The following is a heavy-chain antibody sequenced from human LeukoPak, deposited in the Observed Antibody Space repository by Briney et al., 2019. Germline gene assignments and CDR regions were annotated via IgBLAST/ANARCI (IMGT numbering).Heavy chain of an antibody. CDR1: GYTFTSYD. CDR2: MNPNSGNA. V-gene: IGHV1-8*01. CDR3: ARDLGMVRGVIILKRWFDP. D-gene: IGHD3-10*01. J-gene: IGHJ5*02. Sequence: ASVKVSCKASGYTFTSYDINWVRQATGQGLEWMGWMNPNSGNAGYAQKFQGRVTMTRNTSISTAYMELSSLRSEDTAVYYCARDLGMVRGVIILKRWFDPWGQGTLVTVSS.